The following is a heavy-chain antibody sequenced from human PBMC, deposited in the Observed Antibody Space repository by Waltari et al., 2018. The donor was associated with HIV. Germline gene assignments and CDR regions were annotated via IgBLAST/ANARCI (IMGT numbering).Heavy chain of an antibody. Sequence: EVQLVESGGNLVQPGRSLRLSCAASGFTFDDYAMHWVRQAPGKGLEWILSIRWNSGSTHYAESVKGRFTISRDNAKNALYLEMSSLRPGDTAFYFCVKGTRPMTGVDEFFEHWGQGTLVTVSS. CDR3: VKGTRPMTGVDEFFEH. J-gene: IGHJ1*01. D-gene: IGHD3-10*01. V-gene: IGHV3-9*01. CDR2: IRWNSGST. CDR1: GFTFDDYA.